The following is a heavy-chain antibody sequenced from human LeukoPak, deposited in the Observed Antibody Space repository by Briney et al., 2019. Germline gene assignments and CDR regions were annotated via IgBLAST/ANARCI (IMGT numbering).Heavy chain of an antibody. Sequence: SETLSLTCTVSGGSISSYYWSWIRQPPGKGLEWIGYIYYSGSTNYKPSLKSRVTISVDTSKNQFSLKLNSVTAADTAVYYCARGGYYGSGNDFRFDLWGQGTLVTVSS. CDR1: GGSISSYY. CDR3: ARGGYYGSGNDFRFDL. D-gene: IGHD3-10*01. J-gene: IGHJ5*02. CDR2: IYYSGST. V-gene: IGHV4-59*01.